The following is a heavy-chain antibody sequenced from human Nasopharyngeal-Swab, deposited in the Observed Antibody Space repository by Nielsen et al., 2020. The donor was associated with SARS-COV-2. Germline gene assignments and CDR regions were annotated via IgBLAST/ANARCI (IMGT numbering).Heavy chain of an antibody. D-gene: IGHD6-19*01. CDR1: GFTFSSYA. V-gene: IGHV3-23*01. Sequence: GESLKISCAASGFTFSSYAMSWVRQAPGKGLEWVSIISGSGDTTYYADSVKDRFTISRDNSKNTLYLQMNSLRAEDTAVYYCARDQRSGWYPGAFDIWGQGTMVTVSS. CDR2: ISGSGDTT. CDR3: ARDQRSGWYPGAFDI. J-gene: IGHJ3*02.